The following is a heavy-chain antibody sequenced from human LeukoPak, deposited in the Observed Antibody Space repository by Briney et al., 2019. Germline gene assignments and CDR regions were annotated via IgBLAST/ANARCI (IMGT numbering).Heavy chain of an antibody. CDR2: IYSGGST. CDR1: GFTVSSNY. CDR3: ARGRGSSGWLYCFDY. D-gene: IGHD6-19*01. J-gene: IGHJ4*02. Sequence: PGGSLRLSCAASGFTVSSNYMSWVRQAPGKGLEWVSVIYSGGSTYYADSVKGRFTISRDNSKNTLYLQMNSLRAEDTAVYYCARGRGSSGWLYCFDYWGQGTLVTVSS. V-gene: IGHV3-53*01.